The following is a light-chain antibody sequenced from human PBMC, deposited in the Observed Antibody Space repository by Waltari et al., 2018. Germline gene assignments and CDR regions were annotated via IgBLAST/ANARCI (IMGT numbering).Light chain of an antibody. J-gene: IGLJ2*01. V-gene: IGLV2-8*01. CDR3: SSYAGSNNLV. CDR2: EVN. Sequence: QSALTQPPSASGSPGQSVTISCTGTSIDTGGSDYFSWYQQHPGRAPKVIIHEVNARPSGVPDRFSGSKSGNTASLTVSGLQAEDEADYYCSSYAGSNNLVFGGGTKLTVL. CDR1: SIDTGGSDY.